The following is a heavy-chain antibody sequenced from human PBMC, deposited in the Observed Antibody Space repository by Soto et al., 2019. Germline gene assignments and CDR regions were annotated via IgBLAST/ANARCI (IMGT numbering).Heavy chain of an antibody. D-gene: IGHD6-19*01. CDR1: GGTFSSYA. CDR2: IIPIFGTA. Sequence: ASVKVSCKASGGTFSSYAISWVRQAPGQGLEWMGGIIPIFGTANYAQKFQGRVTITADESTSTAYMELSSLRSEDTAVYYCAKPASSGWYDSFDYWGQGTLVTVSS. V-gene: IGHV1-69*13. CDR3: AKPASSGWYDSFDY. J-gene: IGHJ4*02.